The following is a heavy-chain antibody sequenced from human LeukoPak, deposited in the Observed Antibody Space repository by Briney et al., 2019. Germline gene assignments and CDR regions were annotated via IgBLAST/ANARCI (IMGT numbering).Heavy chain of an antibody. J-gene: IGHJ4*02. CDR2: VYYNGNT. Sequence: PSETLSLTCTVSGGSISSSGSYWAWIRQPPGKGLEWIANVYYNGNTYYNSSLKSRVTISADTSKNQFSLKLSSVTAADTAVYYCARRDTFSSSFDYWGQGTLVTVSS. CDR1: GGSISSSGSY. V-gene: IGHV4-39*01. CDR3: ARRDTFSSSFDY. D-gene: IGHD6-13*01.